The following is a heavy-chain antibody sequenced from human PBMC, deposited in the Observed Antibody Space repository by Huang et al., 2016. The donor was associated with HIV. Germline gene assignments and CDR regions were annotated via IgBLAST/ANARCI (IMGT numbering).Heavy chain of an antibody. CDR2: SIPIFGTA. Sequence: QVQLVQSGAEVKKPGSSVKVSCKASGGTFSSYAISWGRQSPGQGLEWMVGSIPIFGTANYEQKCQGRVTITADESTSTAYMELSSLRSEDTAVYYCARARGYYDSSVSYYFDYWGQGTLVTVSS. CDR3: ARARGYYDSSVSYYFDY. D-gene: IGHD3-22*01. V-gene: IGHV1-69*13. CDR1: GGTFSSYA. J-gene: IGHJ4*02.